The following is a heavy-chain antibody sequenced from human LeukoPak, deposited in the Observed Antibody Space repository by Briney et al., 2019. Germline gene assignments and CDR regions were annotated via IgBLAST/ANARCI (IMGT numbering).Heavy chain of an antibody. CDR3: ARTPGNTLDY. Sequence: SETLSLTCSVSDGSITSHYWSWIRQPPGRGLEWIGYAYHSGSTNYNPSLKSRVTISVDTSKNQFSLKLNSMTAADTAVYYCARTPGNTLDYWGQGTLDTVSS. CDR2: AYHSGST. CDR1: DGSITSHY. D-gene: IGHD1-14*01. J-gene: IGHJ4*02. V-gene: IGHV4-59*11.